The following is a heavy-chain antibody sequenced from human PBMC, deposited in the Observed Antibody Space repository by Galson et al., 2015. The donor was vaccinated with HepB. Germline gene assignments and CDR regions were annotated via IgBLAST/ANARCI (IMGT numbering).Heavy chain of an antibody. CDR2: INPSGGST. J-gene: IGHJ4*02. CDR3: ARENHALGYFDY. V-gene: IGHV1-46*01. D-gene: IGHD1-14*01. CDR1: GHTFTSYY. Sequence: SVKVCCKASGHTFTSYYMHWVRQAPGQGLEWMGIINPSGGSTSYAQKFQGRVTMTRDASTSTVYMELSSLRSEDTAVYYCARENHALGYFDYWGQGTLVTVSS.